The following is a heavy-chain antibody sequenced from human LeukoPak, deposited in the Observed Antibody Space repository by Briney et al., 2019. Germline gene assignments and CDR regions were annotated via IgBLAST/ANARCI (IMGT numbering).Heavy chain of an antibody. CDR1: GFTFRSYW. J-gene: IGHJ5*02. CDR3: VRGSSGTVVRGIAWAWFAP. D-gene: IGHD3-10*01. V-gene: IGHV3-7*05. CDR2: IKPDGGEK. Sequence: QPGGSLRLSCVASGFTFRSYWMTWVRQAPGKGLEGVANIKPDGGEKYYVDSVKGRFTIYRDNAKNSLYLQMNSLRADDPAVYYCVRGSSGTVVRGIAWAWFAPWGQGTLVTVSS.